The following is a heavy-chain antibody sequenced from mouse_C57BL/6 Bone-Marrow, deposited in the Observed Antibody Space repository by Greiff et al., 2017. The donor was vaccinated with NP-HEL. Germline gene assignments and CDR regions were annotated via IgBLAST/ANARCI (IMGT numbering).Heavy chain of an antibody. CDR1: GYTFTDYY. Sequence: VQLQESGAELVRPGASVKLSCKASGYTFTDYYINWVKQRPGQGLEWIARIYPGSGNTYYNEKFKGKATLTAEKSSSTAYMQLSSLTSEDSAVYFCARGMVTIYFDYWGQGTTLTVSS. D-gene: IGHD2-2*01. CDR2: IYPGSGNT. CDR3: ARGMVTIYFDY. J-gene: IGHJ2*01. V-gene: IGHV1-76*01.